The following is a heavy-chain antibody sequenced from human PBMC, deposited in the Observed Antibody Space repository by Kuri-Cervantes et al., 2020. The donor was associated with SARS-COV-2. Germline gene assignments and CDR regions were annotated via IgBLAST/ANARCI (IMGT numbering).Heavy chain of an antibody. J-gene: IGHJ4*02. Sequence: GESLKISCAASGFTLRSYSMNWVRQAPGKGLEWVSSIRSSSSYIYYADSVKGRFTISRGNAKNSLYLQMNSLRAEDTAVYYCARGVGYGDYTFDYWGQGTLVTVSS. CDR3: ARGVGYGDYTFDY. CDR1: GFTLRSYS. D-gene: IGHD4-17*01. V-gene: IGHV3-21*01. CDR2: IRSSSSYI.